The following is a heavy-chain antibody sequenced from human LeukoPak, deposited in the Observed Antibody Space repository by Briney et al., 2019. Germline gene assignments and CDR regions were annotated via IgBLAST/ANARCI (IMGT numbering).Heavy chain of an antibody. J-gene: IGHJ6*03. D-gene: IGHD3-22*01. Sequence: SETLSLTCTVSGGSISGGDYFWGWIRLPPGKGLGWIGSTHYSGSTYYNPSLKSRVTISVDTSKNQFSLKVSSVTAADTAVYYCARHDRGGYFYYMDVWGKGPTVTVSS. CDR1: GGSISGGDYF. V-gene: IGHV4-39*01. CDR2: THYSGST. CDR3: ARHDRGGYFYYMDV.